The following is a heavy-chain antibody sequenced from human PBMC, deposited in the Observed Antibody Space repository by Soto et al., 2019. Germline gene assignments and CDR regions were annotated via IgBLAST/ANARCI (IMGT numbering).Heavy chain of an antibody. V-gene: IGHV3-33*01. CDR1: GFTFSSYG. CDR2: IWYDGSNK. J-gene: IGHJ4*02. CDR3: AREPITIFGDLGFSHFEY. Sequence: PGGSLRLSCAASGFTFSSYGMYWFRQAPGKGLEWVAVIWYDGSNKYYADSVKGRFTISRDNSKNTLYLQMNSLRAEDTAVYYCAREPITIFGDLGFSHFEYWGQGTLVTVSS. D-gene: IGHD3-3*01.